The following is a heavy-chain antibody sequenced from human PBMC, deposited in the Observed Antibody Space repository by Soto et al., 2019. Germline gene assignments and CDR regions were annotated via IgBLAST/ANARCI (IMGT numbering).Heavy chain of an antibody. J-gene: IGHJ5*02. Sequence: GASVKVSCKASGYTFTGYYMHWVRQAPGQGLEWMGWINPNSGGTNYAQKFQGRVTMTRDTSISTAYMELSRLRSDDTAVYYCARAASIAARPGRWGWFDPWGQGTLVTVSS. CDR1: GYTFTGYY. CDR2: INPNSGGT. V-gene: IGHV1-2*02. CDR3: ARAASIAARPGRWGWFDP. D-gene: IGHD6-6*01.